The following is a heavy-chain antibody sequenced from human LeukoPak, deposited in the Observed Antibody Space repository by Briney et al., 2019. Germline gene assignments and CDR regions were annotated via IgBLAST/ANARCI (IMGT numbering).Heavy chain of an antibody. CDR1: GFTFSSYG. V-gene: IGHV3-33*01. CDR2: IWYDDSNQ. J-gene: IGHJ4*02. Sequence: GGSLRLSCAASGFTFSSYGMHWVRQAPGKGLEWVAAIWYDDSNQYYADSVKRRFTISRHNSKNTLYPQMNSLRAEDTAVYYCARDMGYSYGGFDYWGQGTLVTVSS. D-gene: IGHD5-18*01. CDR3: ARDMGYSYGGFDY.